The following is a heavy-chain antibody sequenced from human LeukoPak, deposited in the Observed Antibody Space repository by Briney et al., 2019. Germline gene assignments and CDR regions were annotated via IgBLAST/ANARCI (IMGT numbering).Heavy chain of an antibody. D-gene: IGHD3-3*01. CDR3: ARGHTMREFDY. CDR2: IKQDGSEK. J-gene: IGHJ4*02. CDR1: GFTFSRYW. V-gene: IGHV3-7*01. Sequence: GGSLRLSCAASGFTFSRYWMSWVRQAPGKGLEWVANIKQDGSEKYYVDSVEGRFTISRDNAKNSLYLQMNSLRAEDTAVYYCARGHTMREFDYWGQGTLVTVSS.